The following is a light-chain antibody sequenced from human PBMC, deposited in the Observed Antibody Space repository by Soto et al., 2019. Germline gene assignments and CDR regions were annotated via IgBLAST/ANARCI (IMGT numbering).Light chain of an antibody. V-gene: IGKV3-11*01. CDR1: QSVSSY. Sequence: EIVLTQSPATLSLSPGERATLSCRASQSVSSYLAWHQQKPGQAPRLLIYDASNRATGIPARFSGSGSGTDFTLTISSREPEDFAVYYCQQRSNWPPLVTFGGGTKVEIK. J-gene: IGKJ4*01. CDR2: DAS. CDR3: QQRSNWPPLVT.